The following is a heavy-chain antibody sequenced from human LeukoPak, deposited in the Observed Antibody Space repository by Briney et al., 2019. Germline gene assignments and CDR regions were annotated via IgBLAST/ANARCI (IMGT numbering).Heavy chain of an antibody. J-gene: IGHJ3*02. CDR2: IYYSGST. V-gene: IGHV4-59*01. D-gene: IGHD2/OR15-2a*01. CDR1: GGSISSYY. Sequence: TSETLSLTCTVSGGSISSYYWSWIRQPPGKGLEWIGYIYYSGSTNYNPSLKSRVTISVDTSKNQFSLKLSSVTAADTAVYYCARVQFLPDAFDIWGQGTMVTVSS. CDR3: ARVQFLPDAFDI.